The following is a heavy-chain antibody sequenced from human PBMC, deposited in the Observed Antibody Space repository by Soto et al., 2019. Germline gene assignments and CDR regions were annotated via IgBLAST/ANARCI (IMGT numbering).Heavy chain of an antibody. V-gene: IGHV4-39*01. CDR1: GGSISSSSYY. CDR2: IYYSGST. D-gene: IGHD6-19*01. Sequence: SQTLSLTCTVSGGSISSSSYYWGWIRQPQGKGLEWIGSIYYSGSTYYNPSLKSRVTISVDTSKNQFSLKLSSVTAADTAVYYCAISIAVAERIYYGMDVWGQGTTVT. J-gene: IGHJ6*02. CDR3: AISIAVAERIYYGMDV.